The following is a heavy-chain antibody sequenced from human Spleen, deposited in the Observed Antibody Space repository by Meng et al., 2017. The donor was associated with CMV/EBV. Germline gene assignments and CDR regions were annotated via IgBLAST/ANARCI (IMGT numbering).Heavy chain of an antibody. V-gene: IGHV3-48*04. Sequence: GESLKISCAASGFTFSSYGMHWVRQAPGKGLEWVSYISSSSSTIYYADSVKGRFTTSRDNAKNSVYLQMNSLRAEDTAVYYCARGSYCSSTSCTRLYGMDVWGQGTTVTVSS. CDR1: GFTFSSYG. CDR3: ARGSYCSSTSCTRLYGMDV. CDR2: ISSSSSTI. J-gene: IGHJ6*02. D-gene: IGHD2-2*01.